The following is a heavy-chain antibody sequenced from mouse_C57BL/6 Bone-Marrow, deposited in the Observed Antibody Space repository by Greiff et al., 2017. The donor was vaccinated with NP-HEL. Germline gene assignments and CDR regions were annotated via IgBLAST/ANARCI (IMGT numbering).Heavy chain of an antibody. Sequence: QVQLQQPGAELVKPGASVKLSCKASGYTFTSYWMHWVKQRPGQGLEWIGMIHPNSGSTNYNEKFKSKATLTVDKSSSTAYMQLSSLTSEDSAVDYCARITTVGDAMDYWGQGTSVTVSS. CDR2: IHPNSGST. J-gene: IGHJ4*01. D-gene: IGHD1-1*01. V-gene: IGHV1-64*01. CDR3: ARITTVGDAMDY. CDR1: GYTFTSYW.